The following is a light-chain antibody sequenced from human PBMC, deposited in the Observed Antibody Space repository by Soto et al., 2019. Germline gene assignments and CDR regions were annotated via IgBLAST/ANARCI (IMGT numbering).Light chain of an antibody. Sequence: DIQMTQSPSSLSASVGDRVTITCRASQSISSYLNWYQQKPGKAPKILISAASSLQSGVPSRFSGSGSGTDFTLTISSLQPEDFATYYCQQSYSTLSITFGQGTRLEIK. CDR3: QQSYSTLSIT. V-gene: IGKV1-39*01. CDR2: AAS. J-gene: IGKJ5*01. CDR1: QSISSY.